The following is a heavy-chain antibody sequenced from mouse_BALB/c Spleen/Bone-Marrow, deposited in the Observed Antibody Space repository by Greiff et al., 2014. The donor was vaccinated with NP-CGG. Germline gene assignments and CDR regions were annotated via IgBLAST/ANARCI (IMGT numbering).Heavy chain of an antibody. J-gene: IGHJ3*01. Sequence: QVQLQQPGPELVRPGVSVKIPCKGSGYTFTDYATHWVKQSHAKSLEWIGVISTYSGNTNYNQKFKGKATMTVDKSSSTAYMELARLTSEDSAIYYCARGGIYYGSSSFAYWGQGTLVTVSA. CDR1: GYTFTDYA. CDR3: ARGGIYYGSSSFAY. D-gene: IGHD1-1*01. CDR2: ISTYSGNT. V-gene: IGHV1-67*01.